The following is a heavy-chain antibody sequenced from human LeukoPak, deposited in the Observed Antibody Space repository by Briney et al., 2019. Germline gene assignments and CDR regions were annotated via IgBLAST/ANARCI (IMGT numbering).Heavy chain of an antibody. D-gene: IGHD1-7*01. CDR3: ARTVTGTTNGWFDH. Sequence: ASVKVSCKASGYTFTSYDINWVRQATGQGLEWMGWMNPNSGNTGYAQKFQGRVTMTRNTSISTAYMELSSLRSEDTAVYYCARTVTGTTNGWFDHWGQGTLVTVSS. V-gene: IGHV1-8*01. CDR1: GYTFTSYD. J-gene: IGHJ5*02. CDR2: MNPNSGNT.